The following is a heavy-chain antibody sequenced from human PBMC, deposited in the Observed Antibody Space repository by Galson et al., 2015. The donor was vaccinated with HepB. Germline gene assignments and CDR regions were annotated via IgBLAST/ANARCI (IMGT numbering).Heavy chain of an antibody. J-gene: IGHJ4*02. Sequence: SLRLSCAASGFTFSSYAMHWVRQAPGKGLEWVAVMSYDGSNKYYADSVKGRFTISRDNSKNTLYLQMNSLRAEDTAVYYCARPLYYDSSGYYYGSFDYWGQGTLVTVSS. V-gene: IGHV3-30-3*01. CDR3: ARPLYYDSSGYYYGSFDY. CDR2: MSYDGSNK. CDR1: GFTFSSYA. D-gene: IGHD3-22*01.